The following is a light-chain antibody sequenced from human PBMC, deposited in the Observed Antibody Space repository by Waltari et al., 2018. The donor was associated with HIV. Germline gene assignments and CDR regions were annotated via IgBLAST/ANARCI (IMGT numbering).Light chain of an antibody. CDR2: SNN. CDR3: ATLDDSLNGPI. J-gene: IGLJ2*01. Sequence: QSVLTQSPSASGTPGQRVTISCSGRSSNIGRNGVDWYQQFPGTAPKLLIYSNNQRPSGVPDRFSGSKSGTSASLAISGLQSEDEATYYCATLDDSLNGPIFGGGTRLTVL. V-gene: IGLV1-44*01. CDR1: SSNIGRNG.